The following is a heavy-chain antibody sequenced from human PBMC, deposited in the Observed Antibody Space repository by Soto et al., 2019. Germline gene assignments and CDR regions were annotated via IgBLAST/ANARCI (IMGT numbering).Heavy chain of an antibody. Sequence: GESLKISCKGSGYSFTSYWIGWVRQMPGKGLEWMGIIYPGDSDTRYSPSFQGQVTISADKSISTAYLQWSSLKASDTAMYYCARXLHYYDSSGSGDNWFDPWGQGTLVTVSS. V-gene: IGHV5-51*01. CDR1: GYSFTSYW. D-gene: IGHD3-22*01. J-gene: IGHJ5*02. CDR3: ARXLHYYDSSGSGDNWFDP. CDR2: IYPGDSDT.